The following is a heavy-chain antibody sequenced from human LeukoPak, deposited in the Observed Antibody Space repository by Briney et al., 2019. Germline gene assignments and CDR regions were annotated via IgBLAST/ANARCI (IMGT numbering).Heavy chain of an antibody. CDR2: IIPIFGTA. J-gene: IGHJ6*03. CDR1: GGTFSSYA. Sequence: ASVKVSCKASGGTFSSYAISWVRQAPGQGLEWMGGIIPIFGTANYAQKFQGRVTITADESTSTAYMELSSLRSEDTAVYYCARAIRGSKIASRYYFYYMGVWGKGTTVTVSS. V-gene: IGHV1-69*13. D-gene: IGHD3-10*01. CDR3: ARAIRGSKIASRYYFYYMGV.